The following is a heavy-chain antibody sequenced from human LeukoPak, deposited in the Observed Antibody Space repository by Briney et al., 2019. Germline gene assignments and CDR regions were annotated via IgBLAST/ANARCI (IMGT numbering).Heavy chain of an antibody. D-gene: IGHD2-15*01. CDR3: AKAPTFGVVVAATGHYYYGMDV. Sequence: SETLSLTCTVSGASISSSNYYWGWIRQSPGKGLEWIGSISYSGSAFYNPSFKSRVTISVDTSKNQFSLKLSSVTAADTAVYYCAKAPTFGVVVAATGHYYYGMDVWGQGTTVTVSS. CDR1: GASISSSNYY. J-gene: IGHJ6*02. V-gene: IGHV4-39*01. CDR2: ISYSGSA.